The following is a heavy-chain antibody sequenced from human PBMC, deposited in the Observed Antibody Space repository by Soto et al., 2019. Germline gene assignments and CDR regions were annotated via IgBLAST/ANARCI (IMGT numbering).Heavy chain of an antibody. CDR3: SRSGLRFNPVNYFDY. CDR2: IIPIFGTA. CDR1: GGTFSSYA. D-gene: IGHD5-12*01. Sequence: QVQLVQSGAEVKKPGSSVKVSCKASGGTFSSYAISWVRQAPGQGLEWMGGIIPIFGTANYAQKFQGRVTITADESTSKDYMELSSLRSEDTAVYYLSRSGLRFNPVNYFDYWGQGTLVTVSS. V-gene: IGHV1-69*01. J-gene: IGHJ4*02.